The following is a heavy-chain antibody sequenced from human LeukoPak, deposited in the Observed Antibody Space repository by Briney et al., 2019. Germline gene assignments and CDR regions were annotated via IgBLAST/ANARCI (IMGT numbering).Heavy chain of an antibody. CDR3: AHHYDFWSGYLKNDY. Sequence: GGSLRLSCAASGFTFSSYSMNWVRQAPGKGLEWVSASSGSGGSTYYADSVKGRFTISRDNSKNTLYLQTNSLRAEDTAVYYCAHHYDFWSGYLKNDYWGQGTLVTVSS. J-gene: IGHJ4*02. V-gene: IGHV3-23*01. CDR2: SSGSGGST. CDR1: GFTFSSYS. D-gene: IGHD3-3*01.